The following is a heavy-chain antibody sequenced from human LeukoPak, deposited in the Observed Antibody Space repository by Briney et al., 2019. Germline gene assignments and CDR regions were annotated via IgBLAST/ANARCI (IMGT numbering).Heavy chain of an antibody. CDR2: INPNSGGT. CDR3: AREGGDGLVFDY. J-gene: IGHJ4*02. V-gene: IGHV1-2*06. Sequence: ASVKVSCKASGYTFTGYYMHWVRQAPGQGLEWMGRINPNSGGTNYAQKFQGGVTMTRDTSISTAYMELSRLRSDDTAVYYCAREGGDGLVFDYWGQGTLVTVSS. D-gene: IGHD6-19*01. CDR1: GYTFTGYY.